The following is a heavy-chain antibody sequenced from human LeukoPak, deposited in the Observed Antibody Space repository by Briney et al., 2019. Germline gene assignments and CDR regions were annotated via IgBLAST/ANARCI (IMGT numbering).Heavy chain of an antibody. V-gene: IGHV1-2*02. CDR1: GYTLTGYY. Sequence: ASVNVSCKASGYTLTGYYMHWVRQAPGQGLEWMGWINPNSGGTNYAQKFQGRVTMTRDTSISTAYMELSRLRSDDTAVYYCASRYSYGYDFDYWGQGTLVTVSS. CDR2: INPNSGGT. J-gene: IGHJ4*02. CDR3: ASRYSYGYDFDY. D-gene: IGHD5-18*01.